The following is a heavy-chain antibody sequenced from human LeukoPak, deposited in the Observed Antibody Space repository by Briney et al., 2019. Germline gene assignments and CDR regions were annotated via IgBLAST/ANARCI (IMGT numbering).Heavy chain of an antibody. Sequence: SGGSLRLSCAASGFTFSSCGMAWVRQAPGKGLEWVSGISSSGAYTYYADSVKGRFTISRDNSKNTLYLQMNSLRPEDTAVYYCAKERGLYYCDSSDGFDYWGQGTLVTVSS. D-gene: IGHD3-22*01. CDR1: GFTFSSCG. CDR3: AKERGLYYCDSSDGFDY. J-gene: IGHJ4*02. V-gene: IGHV3-23*01. CDR2: ISSSGAYT.